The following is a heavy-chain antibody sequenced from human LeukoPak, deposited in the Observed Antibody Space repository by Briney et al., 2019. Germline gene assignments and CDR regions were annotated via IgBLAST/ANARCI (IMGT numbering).Heavy chain of an antibody. D-gene: IGHD3-16*01. CDR2: ISSSSSYI. CDR3: AREGYVWGSLDAFDI. V-gene: IGHV3-21*01. CDR1: GFTFSSYS. Sequence: GGSLRLSCAASGFTFSSYSMNWVRQAPGKGLEWVSSISSSSSYIYYADSVKGRFTISRDNAKNSLYLQMNSLRAEDTAVYYCAREGYVWGSLDAFDIWGQGTMATVSS. J-gene: IGHJ3*02.